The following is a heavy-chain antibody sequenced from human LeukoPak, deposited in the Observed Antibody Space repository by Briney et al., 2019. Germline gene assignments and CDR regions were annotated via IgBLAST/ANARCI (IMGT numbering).Heavy chain of an antibody. J-gene: IGHJ4*02. Sequence: GSLRLSCAASGFTFSDYEMNWVRQPPGKGLEWIGSIYRGGTTHYNPTLKSRVTISVDTSKNQFSLKLSSVTAADTAVYYCARGRDVGPFDYWGQGTLVTVSS. CDR1: GFTFSDYE. V-gene: IGHV4-38-2*01. CDR3: ARGRDVGPFDY. CDR2: IYRGGTT. D-gene: IGHD5-24*01.